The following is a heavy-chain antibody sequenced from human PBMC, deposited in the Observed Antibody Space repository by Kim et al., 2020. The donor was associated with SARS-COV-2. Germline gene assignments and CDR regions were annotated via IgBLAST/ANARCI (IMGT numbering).Heavy chain of an antibody. CDR2: SNSDGSRT. Sequence: GGSLRLSCAASGCTFSSYWMHWVRQAPGKGLVWVSRSNSDGSRTSYADSVNGRFTISRDNAKNTLYLQMNSLRAEDTAVYYCASGGCSGGSCYSPGDYYGMDVWGQGTTVTVSS. J-gene: IGHJ6*02. D-gene: IGHD2-15*01. CDR1: GCTFSSYW. V-gene: IGHV3-74*01. CDR3: ASGGCSGGSCYSPGDYYGMDV.